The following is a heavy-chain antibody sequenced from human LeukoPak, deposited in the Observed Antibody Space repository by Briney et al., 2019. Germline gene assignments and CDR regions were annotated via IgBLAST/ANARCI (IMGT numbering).Heavy chain of an antibody. J-gene: IGHJ5*02. D-gene: IGHD3-3*01. V-gene: IGHV1-24*01. CDR1: GYTLTELS. Sequence: ASVKVSCKVSGYTLTELSMHWVRQAPGKGLEWMGGFDPEDGETIYAQKFQGRVTMTEDTSTDTAYMELSSLRSEDTAVYYCATVRRDFWSGYAWFDPWGQGTLVTVS. CDR3: ATVRRDFWSGYAWFDP. CDR2: FDPEDGET.